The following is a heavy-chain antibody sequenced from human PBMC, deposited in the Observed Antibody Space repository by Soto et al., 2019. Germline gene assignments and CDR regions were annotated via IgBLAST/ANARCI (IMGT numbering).Heavy chain of an antibody. CDR3: ARVNQLVPPFDY. V-gene: IGHV3-48*03. CDR2: ISSSGSTI. CDR1: GFSFSSYV. Sequence: PGGSMRISCAASGFSFSSYVMHWVRQAPGKGLEWVSYISSSGSTIYYADSVKGRFTISRDNAKNSLYLQMNSLRAEDTAVYYCARVNQLVPPFDYWGQGTLVTVS. J-gene: IGHJ4*02. D-gene: IGHD2-2*01.